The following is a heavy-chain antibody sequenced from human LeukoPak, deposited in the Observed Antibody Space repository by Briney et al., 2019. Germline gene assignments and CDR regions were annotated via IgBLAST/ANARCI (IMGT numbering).Heavy chain of an antibody. V-gene: IGHV4-4*07. CDR1: GGSISSYY. CDR3: ARDAYYYDSSGYYGFDY. Sequence: SETLSLTCSVSGGSISSYYWSWIRQPPGKGLEWIGRIYTSGSTNYNPSLKSRVTMSVDTSKNQFSLKLSSVTAADTAVYYCARDAYYYDSSGYYGFDYWGQGTLVTVSS. CDR2: IYTSGST. J-gene: IGHJ4*02. D-gene: IGHD3-22*01.